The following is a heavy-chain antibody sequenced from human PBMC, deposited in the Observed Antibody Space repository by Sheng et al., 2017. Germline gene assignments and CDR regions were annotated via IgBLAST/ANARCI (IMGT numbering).Heavy chain of an antibody. CDR1: GFTFSSYE. Sequence: EVQLVESGGGLVQPGGSLRLSCAASGFTFSSYEMNWVRQAPGKGLEWVSYISSSGSTIYYADSVKGRFTISRDNAKNSLYLQMNSLRAEDTAVYYCARDRPIVVARSEGSYYYYGMDVWGQGTTVTVSS. V-gene: IGHV3-48*03. J-gene: IGHJ6*02. CDR3: ARDRPIVVARSEGSYYYYGMDV. D-gene: IGHD2-2*01. CDR2: ISSSGSTI.